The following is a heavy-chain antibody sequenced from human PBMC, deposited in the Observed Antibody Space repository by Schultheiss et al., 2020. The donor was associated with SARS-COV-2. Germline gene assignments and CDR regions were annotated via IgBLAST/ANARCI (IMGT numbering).Heavy chain of an antibody. CDR2: IYYSGST. V-gene: IGHV4-59*12. J-gene: IGHJ3*02. CDR3: ARVPAQGYGGHDAFDI. Sequence: GSLRLSCAASGFTFSSYGMHWVRQAPGKGLEWIGSIYYSGSTYYNPSLKSRVTISVDTSKNQFSLKLSSVTAADTAVYYCARVPAQGYGGHDAFDIWGQGTMVTVSS. CDR1: GFTFSSYG. D-gene: IGHD4-23*01.